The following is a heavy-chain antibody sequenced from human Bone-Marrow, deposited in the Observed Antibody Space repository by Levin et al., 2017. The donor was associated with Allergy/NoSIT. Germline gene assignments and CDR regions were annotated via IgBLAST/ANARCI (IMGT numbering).Heavy chain of an antibody. V-gene: IGHV4-59*01. D-gene: IGHD3-3*01. Sequence: SQTLSLTCSVSNDSISNYYWTWIRQSPGKGLEWIGYMSHSGNAKYNPSLKSRVAISVDTSKNQFSLNVTSVIPADAAVYYCARARGGLRFLEWPYYFDSWGQGTLVTVSS. J-gene: IGHJ4*02. CDR1: NDSISNYY. CDR3: ARARGGLRFLEWPYYFDS. CDR2: MSHSGNA.